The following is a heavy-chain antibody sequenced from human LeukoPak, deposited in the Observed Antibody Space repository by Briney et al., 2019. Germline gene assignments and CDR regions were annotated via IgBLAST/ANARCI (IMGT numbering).Heavy chain of an antibody. D-gene: IGHD1-26*01. CDR1: GFTFDDYS. Sequence: PGGSLRLSCAVSGFTFDDYSMHWVRQPPGKGLEWVSGISWNSGSIGDADSVKGRFTISRDNAKNSLYLQMNSLRAEDTAVYYCAREEWELHPFDYWGQGTLVTVSS. V-gene: IGHV3-9*01. CDR2: ISWNSGSI. CDR3: AREEWELHPFDY. J-gene: IGHJ4*02.